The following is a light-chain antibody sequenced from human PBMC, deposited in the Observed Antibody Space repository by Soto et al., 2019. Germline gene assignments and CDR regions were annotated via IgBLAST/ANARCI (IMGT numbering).Light chain of an antibody. CDR1: HTVGGH. CDR3: QQSYSSPPT. Sequence: EVVLTQSPATLSLSTGERATLSCRASHTVGGHFAWYQQKPGQAPRLLISETSHRATGIPGRFSGSGSGTDVTLTISSLQPEDFATYYCQQSYSSPPTFGQGTKVDI. CDR2: ETS. V-gene: IGKV3-11*01. J-gene: IGKJ1*01.